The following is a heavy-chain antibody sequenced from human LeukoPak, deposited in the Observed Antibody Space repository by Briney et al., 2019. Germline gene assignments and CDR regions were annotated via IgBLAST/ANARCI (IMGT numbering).Heavy chain of an antibody. J-gene: IGHJ4*02. V-gene: IGHV3-30*04. D-gene: IGHD6-6*01. CDR1: GFNFVNYP. CDR2: ISHDGAKQ. Sequence: GRSLRLSCAASGFNFVNYPLHWVRQAPGKGMEWVTQISHDGAKQYYAAAVKGRFTVSRDNSKNTVDLQMNSLRTEDTATYFCARESEYSSSPTFDYWGQGVLLNVSS. CDR3: ARESEYSSSPTFDY.